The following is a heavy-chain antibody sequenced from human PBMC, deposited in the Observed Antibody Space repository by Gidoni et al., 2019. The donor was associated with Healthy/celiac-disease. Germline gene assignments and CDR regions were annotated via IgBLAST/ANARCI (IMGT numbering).Heavy chain of an antibody. V-gene: IGHV4-39*07. D-gene: IGHD7-27*01. CDR3: ARAGWGASSIDY. Sequence: QLQLQESGPGLVKPSETLSLTCTVSGGSISSSSYYWGWIRQPPGKGLEWIGSIYYSGSTYYNPSLKSRVTISVDTSKNQFSLKLSSVTAADTAVYYCARAGWGASSIDYWGQGTLVTVSS. CDR2: IYYSGST. J-gene: IGHJ4*02. CDR1: GGSISSSSYY.